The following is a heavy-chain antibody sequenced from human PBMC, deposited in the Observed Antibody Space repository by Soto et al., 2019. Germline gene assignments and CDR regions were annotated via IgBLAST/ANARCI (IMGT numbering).Heavy chain of an antibody. V-gene: IGHV3-23*01. CDR3: STAWGVDY. J-gene: IGHJ4*01. CDR1: GFTFSSYT. Sequence: EVQLLESGGGLVEPGGSRRLSCAASGFTFSSYTMSWVRQAAGKGLEWVSTISGSGSSTYSVFSVKGRFTISIDNAKITGYVQMNGLRVEVPVIYYGSTAWGVDYWG. CDR2: ISGSGSST. D-gene: IGHD3-10*01.